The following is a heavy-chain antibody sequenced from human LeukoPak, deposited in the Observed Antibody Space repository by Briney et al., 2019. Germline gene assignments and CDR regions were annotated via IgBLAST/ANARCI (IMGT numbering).Heavy chain of an antibody. J-gene: IGHJ4*02. Sequence: PGGSLRLSCAASGFTFSSYEMNWVRQAPGKGLEWVSYISSSSSTIYYADSVKGRFTISRDNAKNSLYLQMNSLRAEDTAVYYCARGSDYGDYFPLDYWGQGTLVTVSS. V-gene: IGHV3-48*03. CDR1: GFTFSSYE. D-gene: IGHD4-17*01. CDR3: ARGSDYGDYFPLDY. CDR2: ISSSSSTI.